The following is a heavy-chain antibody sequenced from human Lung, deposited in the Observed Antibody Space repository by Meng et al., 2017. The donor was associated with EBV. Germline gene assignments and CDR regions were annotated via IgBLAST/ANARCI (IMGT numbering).Heavy chain of an antibody. Sequence: QVQLQESGPGLVKPSQTLSLTCTVAGGSISSGGYYWSWIRQSPGKGLEWIGYIYYSGSTYYNPSLKSRVTISVDTSKNQFSLKLSSVTAADTAVYYCAREWCSGGSCYPDYWGQGTLVTVSS. D-gene: IGHD2-15*01. V-gene: IGHV4-30-4*01. CDR3: AREWCSGGSCYPDY. CDR2: IYYSGST. CDR1: GGSISSGGYY. J-gene: IGHJ4*02.